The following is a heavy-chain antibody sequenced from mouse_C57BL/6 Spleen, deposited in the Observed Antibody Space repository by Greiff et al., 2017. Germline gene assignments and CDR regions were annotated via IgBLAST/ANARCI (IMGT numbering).Heavy chain of an antibody. D-gene: IGHD1-1*02. J-gene: IGHJ2*01. CDR2: ISDGGSYT. CDR3: AREVGSFDY. V-gene: IGHV5-4*01. CDR1: GFTFSSYA. Sequence: EVMLVESGGGLVKPGGSLKLSCAASGFTFSSYAMSWVRQTPEKRLEWVATISDGGSYTYYPDNVKGRFTISRDNAKNNLYLQMSHLKSEDTAMYYCAREVGSFDYWGQGTTLTVSS.